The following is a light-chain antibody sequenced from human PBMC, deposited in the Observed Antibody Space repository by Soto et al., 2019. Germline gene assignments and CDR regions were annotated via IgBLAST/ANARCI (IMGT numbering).Light chain of an antibody. CDR1: QSVSTW. J-gene: IGKJ5*01. CDR2: DAS. CDR3: QQRSNWIT. V-gene: IGKV3-11*01. Sequence: EIVLTQSPATLSLSPGDTATLSCRASQSVSTWLTWYQQKPGQAPRLLIYDASNRATGIPARFSGSGSGTDFTLTNSSLEPEDFAVYYCQQRSNWITFGQGTRLEIE.